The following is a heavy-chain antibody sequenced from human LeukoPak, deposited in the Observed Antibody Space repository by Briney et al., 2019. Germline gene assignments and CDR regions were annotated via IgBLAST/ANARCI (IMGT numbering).Heavy chain of an antibody. D-gene: IGHD3-16*02. CDR1: GSSISSYY. V-gene: IGHV4-34*01. J-gene: IGHJ4*02. Sequence: SETLSLTCTVSGSSISSYYWSWIRQPPGKGLEWIGEINHSGSTNYNPSLKSRVTISVDTSKNQFSLKLSSVTAADTAVYYCARGGESYDYVWGSYRYRFDYWGQGTLVTVSS. CDR3: ARGGESYDYVWGSYRYRFDY. CDR2: INHSGST.